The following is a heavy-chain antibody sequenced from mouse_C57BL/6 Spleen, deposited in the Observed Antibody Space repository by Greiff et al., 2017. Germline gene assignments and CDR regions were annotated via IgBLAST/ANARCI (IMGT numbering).Heavy chain of an antibody. CDR2: ISDGGSYT. Sequence: EVKLMESGGGLVKPGGSLKLSCAASGFTFSSYAMSWVRQTPEKRLEWVATISDGGSYTYYPDNVKGRFTISRDNAKNNLYLQMSHLKSEDTAMYYCARDSGWFAYWGQGTLVTVSA. V-gene: IGHV5-4*01. D-gene: IGHD3-1*01. CDR3: ARDSGWFAY. CDR1: GFTFSSYA. J-gene: IGHJ3*01.